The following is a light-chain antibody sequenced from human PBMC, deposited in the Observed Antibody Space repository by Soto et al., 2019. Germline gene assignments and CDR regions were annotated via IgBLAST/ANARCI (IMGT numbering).Light chain of an antibody. CDR3: QQSYGTPWT. Sequence: DIQMTQSPSTLSASVGDRVTITCRASQSISDWLAWYQQKPGKVPQLLIYAASSLHSGVPSRFSASGSGTDFTLTIRSLQPEDFATYYCQQSYGTPWTFGQGTKVDIK. V-gene: IGKV1-39*01. CDR1: QSISDW. J-gene: IGKJ1*01. CDR2: AAS.